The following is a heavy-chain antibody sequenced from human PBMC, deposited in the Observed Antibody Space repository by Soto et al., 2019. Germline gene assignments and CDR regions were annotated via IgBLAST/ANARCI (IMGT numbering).Heavy chain of an antibody. CDR1: GFRFSGYA. CDR2: IWYDGSNK. J-gene: IGHJ6*02. Sequence: QVQLVESGGGVVQPRRSLRLSCAATGFRFSGYAMHWVRQATGKGLEWVAQIWYDGSNKYYADTVKGRFTISRDNSKNTVYLQMNSLRTEDTAVFFCSKDGQSKAPYAMDVWGRGTTVTDSS. V-gene: IGHV3-33*06. CDR3: SKDGQSKAPYAMDV. D-gene: IGHD6-6*01.